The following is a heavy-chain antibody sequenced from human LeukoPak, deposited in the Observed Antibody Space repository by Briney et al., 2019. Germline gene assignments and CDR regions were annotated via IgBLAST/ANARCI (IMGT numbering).Heavy chain of an antibody. Sequence: GGSLRLSCAASGFTFSSYAMSWVRQAPGKGLEWVSGISGSGGSTYYADSVKGRFTISRDNPKNTLYLQMNSLRVEDTAVYYCATTAMVTSHFDYWGQGTLVTVSS. CDR1: GFTFSSYA. D-gene: IGHD5-18*01. V-gene: IGHV3-23*01. J-gene: IGHJ4*02. CDR2: ISGSGGST. CDR3: ATTAMVTSHFDY.